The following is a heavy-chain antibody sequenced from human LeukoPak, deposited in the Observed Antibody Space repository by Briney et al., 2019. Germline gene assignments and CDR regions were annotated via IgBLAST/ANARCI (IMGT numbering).Heavy chain of an antibody. CDR2: ISSGSGSI. Sequence: PGGSLRLSCAPSGFTFSSFSMIWVRQAPGKGLEWLSYISSGSGSIYYADSVKGRFTISRGNAKNSLYLQMNSLRAEDTAVYYCARKRESSSSWYGGLAYWGQGTLVTVSS. J-gene: IGHJ4*02. D-gene: IGHD6-13*01. CDR3: ARKRESSSSWYGGLAY. CDR1: GFTFSSFS. V-gene: IGHV3-48*01.